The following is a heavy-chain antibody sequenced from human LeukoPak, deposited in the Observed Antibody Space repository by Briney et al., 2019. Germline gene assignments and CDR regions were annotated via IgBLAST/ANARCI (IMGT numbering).Heavy chain of an antibody. Sequence: SETLSLTCAVYGGSFSGYYWSWIRQPPGKGLEWIGEINHSGSTNYNPSLKSRVTISVDTSKNQFSLKLSSVTAADTAVYYCARYGSSWDFDYWGQGILVTVSP. CDR3: ARYGSSWDFDY. J-gene: IGHJ4*02. V-gene: IGHV4-34*01. CDR1: GGSFSGYY. D-gene: IGHD6-13*01. CDR2: INHSGST.